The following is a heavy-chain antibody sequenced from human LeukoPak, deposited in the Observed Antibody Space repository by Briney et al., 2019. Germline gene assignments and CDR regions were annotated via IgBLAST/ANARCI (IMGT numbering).Heavy chain of an antibody. Sequence: PGGSLRLSCAASGFTFSSYAMSWVRQAPGEGLEWVSAISGSGGSTYYADSVKGRFTISRDNSKNTLYLQMNSLRAEDTAVYYCAKAGRGSSSQGGWFDPWGQGTLVTVSS. CDR1: GFTFSSYA. CDR2: ISGSGGST. D-gene: IGHD6-13*01. J-gene: IGHJ5*02. CDR3: AKAGRGSSSQGGWFDP. V-gene: IGHV3-23*01.